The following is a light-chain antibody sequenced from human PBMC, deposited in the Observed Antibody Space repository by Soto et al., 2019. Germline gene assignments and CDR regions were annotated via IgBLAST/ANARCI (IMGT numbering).Light chain of an antibody. J-gene: IGLJ1*01. CDR3: SSHTSGDTRV. CDR1: SSDVGGYDY. Sequence: QSVLTQPASVSGSPGQSIAISCTGTSSDVGGYDYVSWYQQHPDKAPKLIIYEVTKRPSGVSNRFSGSKSGNTASLTISGLQPDDEADYYCSSHTSGDTRVFGSETKVTVL. CDR2: EVT. V-gene: IGLV2-14*01.